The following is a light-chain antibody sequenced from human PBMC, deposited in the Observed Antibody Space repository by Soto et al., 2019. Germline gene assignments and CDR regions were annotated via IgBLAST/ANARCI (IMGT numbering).Light chain of an antibody. CDR2: DAS. V-gene: IGKV3-11*01. Sequence: EIVLPQSPATLSLSPGERATLSCRASQSVSSYLAWYQQNPGQAPRLLIYDASNRATGIPARFSGSGSGTDFTLTISSLEPEDFAVYYCQQRSNWPWTFGQGTKVEIK. CDR3: QQRSNWPWT. CDR1: QSVSSY. J-gene: IGKJ1*01.